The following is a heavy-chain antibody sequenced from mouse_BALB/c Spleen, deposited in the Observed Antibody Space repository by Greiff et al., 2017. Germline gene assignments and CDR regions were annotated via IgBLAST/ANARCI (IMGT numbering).Heavy chain of an antibody. CDR1: GFTFSSFG. CDR2: ISSGSSTI. Sequence: EVTLLESGGGLVQPGGSRKLSCAASGFTFSSFGMHWVRQAPEKGLEWIAYISSGSSTIYYAYTVKGRFTVSRDNPKTTLFLQMTSLRSDDTALYYWARGDYSDYWGQGTTLTVSA. J-gene: IGHJ2*01. V-gene: IGHV5-17*02. CDR3: ARGDYSDY.